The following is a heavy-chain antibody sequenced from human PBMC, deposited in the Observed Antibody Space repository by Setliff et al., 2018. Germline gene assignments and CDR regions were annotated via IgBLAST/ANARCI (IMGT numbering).Heavy chain of an antibody. V-gene: IGHV4-61*09. J-gene: IGHJ5*02. CDR1: GDSISSGYYY. CDR3: ARGGPTLTISRVLVVSSFDP. D-gene: IGHD3-3*01. Sequence: PSETLSLTCTVSGDSISSGYYYWTWIRQSAGKGLEWIGHFYTSGNTNYNPSLKSRVTISVDTSKNQFSLKLSSVTAAGTATYYCARGGPTLTISRVLVVSSFDPWGQGSRVTV. CDR2: FYTSGNT.